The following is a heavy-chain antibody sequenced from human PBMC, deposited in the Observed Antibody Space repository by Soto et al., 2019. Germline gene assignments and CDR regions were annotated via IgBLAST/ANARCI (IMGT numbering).Heavy chain of an antibody. Sequence: QVQLQQWGAGLLKPSETLSLTCAVYGGSFSGYYWSWIRQPPGKGLEWIGEIHHSGSTNYNPSLKSRVTISVDTSKNQFSLKLSSVTAADTAVYYCARGPPLNWNDGIALDIWGQGTMVTVSS. CDR1: GGSFSGYY. CDR3: ARGPPLNWNDGIALDI. V-gene: IGHV4-34*01. J-gene: IGHJ3*02. D-gene: IGHD1-20*01. CDR2: IHHSGST.